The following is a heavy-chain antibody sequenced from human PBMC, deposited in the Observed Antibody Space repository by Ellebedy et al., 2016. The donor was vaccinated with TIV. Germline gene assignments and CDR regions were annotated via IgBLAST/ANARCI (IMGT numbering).Heavy chain of an antibody. CDR2: IYYSGST. J-gene: IGHJ4*02. V-gene: IGHV4-59*01. Sequence: MPSETLSLTCTVSGGSISSYYWSWIRQPPGKGLEWIGYIYYSGSTNYIPSLKSRLTISLDTSKNQFSLKLSSVTAADTAMYYCARETRGYSYGPEIWGQGTLVTVSS. CDR3: ARETRGYSYGPEI. CDR1: GGSISSYY. D-gene: IGHD5-18*01.